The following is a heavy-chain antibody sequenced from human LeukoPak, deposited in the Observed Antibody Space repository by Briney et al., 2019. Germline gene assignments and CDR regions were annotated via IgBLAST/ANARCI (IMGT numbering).Heavy chain of an antibody. V-gene: IGHV4-39*01. CDR3: ARHPYKWERWLSPHYYYYMDV. D-gene: IGHD6-19*01. J-gene: IGHJ6*03. CDR2: ISYSGST. Sequence: SETLSLTCTASGDSFSRRSSYWGWLRQPPGKGLEWIGSISYSGSTSYNPSLKSRVTISVDTSKNQFSLKLSSVTAADTAVYYCARHPYKWERWLSPHYYYYMDVWGKGTTVTISS. CDR1: GDSFSRRSSY.